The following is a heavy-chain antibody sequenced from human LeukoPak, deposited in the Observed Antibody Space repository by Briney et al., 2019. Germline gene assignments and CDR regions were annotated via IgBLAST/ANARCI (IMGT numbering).Heavy chain of an antibody. CDR1: GFTFSNYA. V-gene: IGHV3-23*01. CDR2: ISGSGDST. J-gene: IGHJ4*02. D-gene: IGHD6-19*01. Sequence: GGSLRLSCAASGFTFSNYAMRWVRQAPGKGLEWVSGISGSGDSTYYADSVKGRFTISRDNSKNTLYLQMNSLRAEDTAVYYCARDGKAVAADFDYWGQGTLVTVSS. CDR3: ARDGKAVAADFDY.